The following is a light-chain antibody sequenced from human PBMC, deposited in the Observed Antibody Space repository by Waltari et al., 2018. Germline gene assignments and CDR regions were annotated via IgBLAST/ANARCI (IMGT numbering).Light chain of an antibody. CDR2: DDS. Sequence: SYVLTQPPSVSVAPGQTARITCGGNNIGSESVHWYQQKPGQAPVLVVSDDSDRPSGIPERFSGSNSGNTATLTISRVEAGDEADYYCQVWDSSSDLWVFGGGTKLTVL. CDR3: QVWDSSSDLWV. V-gene: IGLV3-21*02. J-gene: IGLJ3*02. CDR1: NIGSES.